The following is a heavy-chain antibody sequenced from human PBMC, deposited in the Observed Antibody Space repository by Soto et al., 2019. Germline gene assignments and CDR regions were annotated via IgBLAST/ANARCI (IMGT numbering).Heavy chain of an antibody. CDR2: ISGSGGST. D-gene: IGHD2-15*01. J-gene: IGHJ4*02. Sequence: SGGSLRLSCAASGFTFSSYAMSWVRQAPGKGLEWVSAISGSGGSTYYADSVKGRFTISRDNSKNTLYLQMNSLRAEDTAVYYCAKDPDYYCSGGSCYSGYFDYWGQGTLVTVSS. V-gene: IGHV3-23*01. CDR3: AKDPDYYCSGGSCYSGYFDY. CDR1: GFTFSSYA.